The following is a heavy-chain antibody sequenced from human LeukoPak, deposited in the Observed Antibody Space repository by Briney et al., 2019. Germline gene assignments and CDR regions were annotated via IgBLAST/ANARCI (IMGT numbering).Heavy chain of an antibody. J-gene: IGHJ4*02. CDR1: GFSFSNAW. V-gene: IGHV3-15*01. Sequence: GGSLTLSCAASGFSFSNAWMSWVRQAPAQGLERVGRIQRKNEGGTTDYPAPKKRSTIISRDDSKNRVYLQINSLKTDDTAVYYCATDLLDYWGQGTLVTVSS. CDR2: IQRKNEGGTT. D-gene: IGHD2-15*01. CDR3: ATDLLDY.